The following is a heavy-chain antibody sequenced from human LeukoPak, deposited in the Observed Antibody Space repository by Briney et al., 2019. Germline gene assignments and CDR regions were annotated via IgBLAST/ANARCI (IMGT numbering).Heavy chain of an antibody. CDR2: IYHSGTT. Sequence: SDPLSLPCALSGYFISSGYYRGWRRPPPGAGLEGVGTIYHSGTTYYNPSLRSRVTISVDTSRNQFSLKLSSVTAADTAVYYCARVGDQWLLQYYFDHWGQGTLVTVSS. D-gene: IGHD6-19*01. CDR1: GYFISSGYY. CDR3: ARVGDQWLLQYYFDH. V-gene: IGHV4-38-2*01. J-gene: IGHJ4*02.